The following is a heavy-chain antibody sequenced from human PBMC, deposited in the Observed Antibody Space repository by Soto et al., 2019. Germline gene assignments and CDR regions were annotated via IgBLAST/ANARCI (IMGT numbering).Heavy chain of an antibody. CDR1: GGTFSSYT. V-gene: IGHV1-69*10. J-gene: IGHJ6*03. Sequence: ASVKVSCKASGGTFSSYTISWVRQAPGQGLEWMGRIIPILGIANYAQKFQGRVTITADKSTSTAYMELSSLRSEDTAVYYCARDGWADMTPRPAYYMDVWGKGTTVTVSS. CDR2: IIPILGIA. CDR3: ARDGWADMTPRPAYYMDV. D-gene: IGHD1-26*01.